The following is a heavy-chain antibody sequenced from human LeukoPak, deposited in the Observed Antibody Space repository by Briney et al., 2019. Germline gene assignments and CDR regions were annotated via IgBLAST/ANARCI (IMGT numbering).Heavy chain of an antibody. CDR3: ARGHTAVTRHFDF. V-gene: IGHV3-30*02. CDR2: IRYDGSNK. D-gene: IGHD4-17*01. CDR1: GFTFSSYG. J-gene: IGHJ4*02. Sequence: GGSLRLSCAASGFTFSSYGMHWVRQAPGKGLEWVALIRYDGSNKYYADSVKGRFTISRDDAKNLLYLDMNSLRAEDTAVYYCARGHTAVTRHFDFWGQGTLVTVSS.